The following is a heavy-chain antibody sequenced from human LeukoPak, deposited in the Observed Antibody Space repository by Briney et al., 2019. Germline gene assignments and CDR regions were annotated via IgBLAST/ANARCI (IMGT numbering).Heavy chain of an antibody. CDR2: INHSGST. D-gene: IGHD3-10*01. J-gene: IGHJ4*02. Sequence: SETLSLPCAVYGVTFSGYYWSWVRQPPGKGLEWIGEINHSGSTTYNPSLKSRLTISVDTSTNQFSLKLSSVTAADTAVYYCARGLKNYYGSGSYYRVAYYFDYWGQGTLVTVSS. CDR1: GVTFSGYY. V-gene: IGHV4-34*01. CDR3: ARGLKNYYGSGSYYRVAYYFDY.